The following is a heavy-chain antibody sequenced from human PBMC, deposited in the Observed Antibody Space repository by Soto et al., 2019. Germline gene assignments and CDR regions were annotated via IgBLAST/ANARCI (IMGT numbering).Heavy chain of an antibody. Sequence: GGSLRLSCAASGFTFSDHYMSWIRQAPGKGLEWIGYSSNSGSFTRYADSVKGRFSISRDNAKNTLYLQMNSLRAEDTAVYYCAKDLTTVTIGDYFDYWGQGTLVTVSS. D-gene: IGHD4-17*01. V-gene: IGHV3-11*06. CDR1: GFTFSDHY. CDR2: SSNSGSFT. J-gene: IGHJ4*02. CDR3: AKDLTTVTIGDYFDY.